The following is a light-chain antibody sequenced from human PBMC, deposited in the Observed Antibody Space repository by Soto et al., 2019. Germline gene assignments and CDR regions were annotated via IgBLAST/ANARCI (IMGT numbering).Light chain of an antibody. CDR2: DVS. J-gene: IGLJ2*01. V-gene: IGLV2-14*01. Sequence: QSALTQPASVSGSPGQSSTISCTGTSSDVGGYNYVSWYQQHPDKAPTLMIYDVSKRPSGVSNRFSGSKSANTASLPISGLQAEAEADYYCSSYTRRSTVVLGGGTKVT. CDR1: SSDVGGYNY. CDR3: SSYTRRSTVV.